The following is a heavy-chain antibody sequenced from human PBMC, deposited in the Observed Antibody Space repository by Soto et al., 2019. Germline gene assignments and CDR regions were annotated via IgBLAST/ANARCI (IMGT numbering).Heavy chain of an antibody. V-gene: IGHV1-3*01. D-gene: IGHD2-15*01. CDR2: INAGNGNT. Sequence: ASVKVSCKASGYTFTSYAMHWVRQATGQRLEWMGWINAGNGNTKYSQKFQGRVTITRDTSASTAYMELSSLRSEDTAVYYCARAGYCRGGSCYLVGFDYWGQGTLVTVSS. CDR3: ARAGYCRGGSCYLVGFDY. J-gene: IGHJ4*02. CDR1: GYTFTSYA.